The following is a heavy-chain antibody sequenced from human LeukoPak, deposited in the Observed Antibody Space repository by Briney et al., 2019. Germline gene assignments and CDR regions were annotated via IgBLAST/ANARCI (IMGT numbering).Heavy chain of an antibody. D-gene: IGHD1-26*01. J-gene: IGHJ4*02. CDR3: ARHGLGDSGSYSRY. CDR1: GYSFTTYW. Sequence: GESLKISCKGSGYSFTTYWIGWVRQMPGKGLEWMGIIYPGDSDTTYSPAFQGQVTISVDKSVNTAYLQWSSLKPSDTAVYYCARHGLGDSGSYSRYWGQGTLVTVSS. V-gene: IGHV5-51*01. CDR2: IYPGDSDT.